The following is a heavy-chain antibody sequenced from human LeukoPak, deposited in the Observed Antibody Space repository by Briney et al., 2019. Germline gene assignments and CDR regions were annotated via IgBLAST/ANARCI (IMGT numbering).Heavy chain of an antibody. J-gene: IGHJ4*02. V-gene: IGHV3-23*01. CDR1: GLTFNNYA. CDR3: AKVRSGPYYFDY. CDR2: ISGRGGNT. Sequence: PAGGSLRLSCAASGLTFNNYALTWIRQAPGKGLEWVSSISGRGGNTYYADSVKGRFTISRDNSKNTLYLQMNSLRAEDTAVYYCAKVRSGPYYFDYWGQGTLVTVSS. D-gene: IGHD2-15*01.